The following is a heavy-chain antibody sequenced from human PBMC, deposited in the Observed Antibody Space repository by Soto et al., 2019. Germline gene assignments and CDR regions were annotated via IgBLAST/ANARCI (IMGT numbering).Heavy chain of an antibody. Sequence: ASVKVSCKASGYTFTSYAMHWVRQAPGQRLEWMGWINAGNGNTKYSQKFQGRVTITRDTSASTAYMELSSLRSEDTAVYYCARGAIVVVVAYYFDYWGQGTLVTVSS. V-gene: IGHV1-3*01. CDR1: GYTFTSYA. CDR2: INAGNGNT. CDR3: ARGAIVVVVAYYFDY. D-gene: IGHD2-15*01. J-gene: IGHJ4*02.